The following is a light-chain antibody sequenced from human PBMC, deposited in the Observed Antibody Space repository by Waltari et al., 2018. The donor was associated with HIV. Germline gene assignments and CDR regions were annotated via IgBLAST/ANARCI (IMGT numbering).Light chain of an antibody. J-gene: IGKJ4*02. CDR1: QGIRND. Sequence: AIPMTHSPSSLSASVGDRVTITCRASQGIRNDLGWYQQKPGKAPKVLIYATSSLQSGVPSRFSGSGSGTDFTLTISSLQPEDFATYYCLQDYNYPRTFGGGTKVEIK. CDR2: ATS. V-gene: IGKV1-6*01. CDR3: LQDYNYPRT.